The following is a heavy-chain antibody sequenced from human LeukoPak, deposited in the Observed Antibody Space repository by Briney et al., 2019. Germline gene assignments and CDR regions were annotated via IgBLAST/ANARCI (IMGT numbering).Heavy chain of an antibody. Sequence: GGSLRLSCAASGFTFSSYAMSWVRQAPGKGLEWVSAISGSGGSTYYADSVKGRFTISRDNSKNSLYLQMNSLRAEDTAVYYCARDHIAVAGFDYWGQGTLVTVSS. CDR2: ISGSGGST. CDR3: ARDHIAVAGFDY. V-gene: IGHV3-23*01. J-gene: IGHJ4*02. D-gene: IGHD6-19*01. CDR1: GFTFSSYA.